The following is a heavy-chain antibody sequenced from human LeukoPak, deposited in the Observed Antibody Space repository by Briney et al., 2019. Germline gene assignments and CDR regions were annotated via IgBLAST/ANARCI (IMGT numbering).Heavy chain of an antibody. D-gene: IGHD6-19*01. CDR1: GFTFSSYW. CDR2: IIEGGDVK. Sequence: GGSLRLSCAASGFTFSSYWMHWVRQAPGKGLAWVANIIEGGDVKYYADSVKGRFTISRDNTKNSLYLQMTSLRAGDTAVYYCARVGKNGWDFDHWGQGILVTVSS. V-gene: IGHV3-7*01. J-gene: IGHJ4*02. CDR3: ARVGKNGWDFDH.